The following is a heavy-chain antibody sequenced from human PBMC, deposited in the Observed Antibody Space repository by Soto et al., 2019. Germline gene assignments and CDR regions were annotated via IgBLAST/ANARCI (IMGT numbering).Heavy chain of an antibody. Sequence: EVQLLESGGGLVQPGGSLRLSCAASGFTFSSYAMSWVRQAPGKGLEWVAAISGSGGSTYYADSVKGRFTISRDNSKNTLYLQMNSLRAEVTAVYYCAKISSGWTVLDYWCQGTLVTVSS. J-gene: IGHJ4*02. CDR2: ISGSGGST. CDR3: AKISSGWTVLDY. V-gene: IGHV3-23*01. CDR1: GFTFSSYA. D-gene: IGHD6-19*01.